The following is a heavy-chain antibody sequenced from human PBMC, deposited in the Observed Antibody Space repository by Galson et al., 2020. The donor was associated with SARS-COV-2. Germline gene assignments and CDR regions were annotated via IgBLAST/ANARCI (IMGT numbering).Heavy chain of an antibody. CDR3: AKFGGSHAWSPNIRGMDA. CDR1: GFNFSIYG. D-gene: IGHD1-26*01. CDR2: TSYDGSNT. V-gene: IGHV3-30*18. J-gene: IGHJ6*02. Sequence: TGGSLRLSCAASGFNFSIYGMHWVRQAPGKGLEWVALTSYDGSNTYYADSVKGRFTISRDNSRNTLYLQMNSLRVEDTALYYCAKFGGSHAWSPNIRGMDAWGQGTTVTVSS.